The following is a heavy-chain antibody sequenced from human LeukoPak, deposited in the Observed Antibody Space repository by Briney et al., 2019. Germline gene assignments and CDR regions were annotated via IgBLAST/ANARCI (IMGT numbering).Heavy chain of an antibody. J-gene: IGHJ4*02. V-gene: IGHV3-33*01. D-gene: IGHD6-19*01. CDR1: GFIFSSYG. CDR2: IWYGGSNK. Sequence: GGSLRLSCAASGFIFSSYGMHWVRQAPGKGLEWVAVIWYGGSNKYYADSVKGRFTISRDNSKNTLYLQMNSLRAEDTAVYYCARDLIAVAGTGPLDYWGQGTLVTVSS. CDR3: ARDLIAVAGTGPLDY.